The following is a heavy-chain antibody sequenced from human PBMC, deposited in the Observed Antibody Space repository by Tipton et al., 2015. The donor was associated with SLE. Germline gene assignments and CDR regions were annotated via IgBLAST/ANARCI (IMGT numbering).Heavy chain of an antibody. CDR1: GGSISGCY. Sequence: LRLSCAVSGGSISGCYWSWIRQPPGKGLEWIGYVYSSGSTNYNPSLRSRVTISVDTSKNQFSLKLSSVTAADTAVYYCARGHERHYDSPNFDIWGQGTMVTVSS. J-gene: IGHJ3*02. CDR2: VYSSGST. CDR3: ARGHERHYDSPNFDI. D-gene: IGHD5-12*01. V-gene: IGHV4-59*12.